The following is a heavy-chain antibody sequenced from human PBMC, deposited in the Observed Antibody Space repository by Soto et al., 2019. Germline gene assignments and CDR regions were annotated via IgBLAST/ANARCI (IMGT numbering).Heavy chain of an antibody. CDR2: IYNGGST. J-gene: IGHJ4*02. Sequence: GGSLRLSCAASGFTVSRNYLSLVRQAPGKGLEGVSVIYNGGSTYYADSVKGRFTISSDNSKNTLYLQMNSLRAEDTAVYYCARDLDGRSNYWGQGTLVTVSS. V-gene: IGHV3-53*01. D-gene: IGHD1-1*01. CDR1: GFTVSRNY. CDR3: ARDLDGRSNY.